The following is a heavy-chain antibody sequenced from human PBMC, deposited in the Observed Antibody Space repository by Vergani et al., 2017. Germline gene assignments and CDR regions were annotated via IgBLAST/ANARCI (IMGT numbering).Heavy chain of an antibody. CDR2: IQFDGSNQ. CDR1: GFTLSNYD. Sequence: QVQLVESGGGVVQRGGSLRLSCATSGFTLSNYDMQWIRQGPGKGLEFVAFIQFDGSNQYYADSVKGRFTLSRDFSKNTLYLQMNSLRTDDTATYYCAKHFRGWGIDYGCQETQVIVSS. J-gene: IGHJ4*02. D-gene: IGHD3-16*01. V-gene: IGHV3-30*02. CDR3: AKHFRGWGIDY.